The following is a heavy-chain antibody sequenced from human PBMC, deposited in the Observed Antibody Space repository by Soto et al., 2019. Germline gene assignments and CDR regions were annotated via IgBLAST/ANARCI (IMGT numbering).Heavy chain of an antibody. Sequence: GGSLRLSCAASGFTFSSYWMHWVRQAQGKGLGWVSRVNSDGSGTSYGDSVKDRVTIARDNAKNKLYLQMNSLRAEDSAVYSCARVSAQAYPAMVSAENDYYCLDFWGQGTMVTVSS. V-gene: IGHV3-74*01. CDR2: VNSDGSGT. CDR1: GFTFSSYW. CDR3: ARVSAQAYPAMVSAENDYYCLDF. J-gene: IGHJ6*02. D-gene: IGHD5-18*01.